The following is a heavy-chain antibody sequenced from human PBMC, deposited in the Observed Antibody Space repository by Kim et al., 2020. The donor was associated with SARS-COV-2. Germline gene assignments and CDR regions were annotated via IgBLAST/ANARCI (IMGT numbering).Heavy chain of an antibody. CDR3: AKDPQINNCGGDCYDWYFDL. V-gene: IGHV3-43*02. CDR2: ISGDGGST. D-gene: IGHD2-21*02. J-gene: IGHJ2*01. Sequence: GGSLRLSCAASGFTFDDYAMHWVRQAPGKGLEWVSLISGDGGSTYYADSVKGRFTISRDNSKNSLYLQMNSLRTEDTALYYCAKDPQINNCGGDCYDWYFDLWGRSTLVTVSS. CDR1: GFTFDDYA.